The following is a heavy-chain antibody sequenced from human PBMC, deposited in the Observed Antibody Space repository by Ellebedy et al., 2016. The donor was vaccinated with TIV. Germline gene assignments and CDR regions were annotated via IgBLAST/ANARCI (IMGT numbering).Heavy chain of an antibody. CDR3: AKDITRYFDWSYYYYGMDV. V-gene: IGHV3-9*01. Sequence: GGSLRLSXAASGFTFDDYAMHWVRQAPGKGLEWVSGISWNSGSIGYADSVKGRFTISRDNAKNSLYLQMNSLRAEDTALYYCAKDITRYFDWSYYYYGMDVWGQGTTVTVSS. CDR1: GFTFDDYA. D-gene: IGHD3-9*01. J-gene: IGHJ6*02. CDR2: ISWNSGSI.